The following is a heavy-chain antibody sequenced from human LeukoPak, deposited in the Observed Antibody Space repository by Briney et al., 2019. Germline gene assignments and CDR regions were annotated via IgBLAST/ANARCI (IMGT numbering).Heavy chain of an antibody. J-gene: IGHJ4*02. Sequence: GGSLRLSCAASGFTFSSYWMSWVRQAPGKGLEWVANIKQDGSEKYYVDSVKGRFTISRDNAKNSLYLQMNSLRAEDTAVYYCARGTYGDYVIPLDYWGQGTLVTVSS. CDR2: IKQDGSEK. D-gene: IGHD4-17*01. CDR1: GFTFSSYW. CDR3: ARGTYGDYVIPLDY. V-gene: IGHV3-7*01.